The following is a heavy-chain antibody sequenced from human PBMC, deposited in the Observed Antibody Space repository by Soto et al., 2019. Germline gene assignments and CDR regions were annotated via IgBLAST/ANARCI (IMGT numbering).Heavy chain of an antibody. V-gene: IGHV4-31*03. CDR2: THYSGSS. D-gene: IGHD4-17*01. Sequence: SETLSLTCTVSGGSISSDVYYWGWIRQHPGKGLEWIGYTHYSGSSYYNPSLGTRVTMSVDTSKNQFSLKLTSVTAVDTAVYYCARETYGDYVGYFDPWGQGTLVTVSS. CDR1: GGSISSDVYY. CDR3: ARETYGDYVGYFDP. J-gene: IGHJ5*02.